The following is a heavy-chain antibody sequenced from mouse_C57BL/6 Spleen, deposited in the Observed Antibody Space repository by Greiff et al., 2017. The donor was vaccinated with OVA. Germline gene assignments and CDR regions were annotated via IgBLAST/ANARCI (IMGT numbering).Heavy chain of an antibody. D-gene: IGHD2-1*01. V-gene: IGHV1-50*01. Sequence: QVQLQQPGAELVKPGASVKLSCKASGYTFTSYWMQWVKQRPGQGLEWIGEIDPSDCYTNYNQKFKGKATLTVDTSSSTAYMQLSSLTSEDSAVYYCARNYGNFPGCAFDVWGTGTTVTVSS. CDR3: ARNYGNFPGCAFDV. CDR1: GYTFTSYW. CDR2: IDPSDCYT. J-gene: IGHJ1*03.